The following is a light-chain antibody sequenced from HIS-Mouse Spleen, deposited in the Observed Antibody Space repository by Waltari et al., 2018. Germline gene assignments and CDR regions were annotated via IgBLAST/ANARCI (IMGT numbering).Light chain of an antibody. Sequence: DIQLTQSPSFLSASVGDRVTITCRASHGISSYLAGYQQKPGKAPKLLIYAASTLQSGVPSRFSGSGSVTEFTLTISSLQPEDFATYYCQQLNSYPPTFGQGTKVEIK. J-gene: IGKJ1*01. V-gene: IGKV1-9*01. CDR2: AAS. CDR1: HGISSY. CDR3: QQLNSYPPT.